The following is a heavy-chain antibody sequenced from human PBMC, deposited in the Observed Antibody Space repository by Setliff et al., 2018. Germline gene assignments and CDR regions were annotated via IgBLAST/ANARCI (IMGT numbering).Heavy chain of an antibody. Sequence: SETLSLTCNVSGVSISTSYWSWIRQSPGRGLEWIGYIYYTGSTTYSPSLKSRVTISPDTSKNQFHLTVKSVTEADTAVYYCARALRSPLGGTAFVPVHFDPWGQGILVTVSS. CDR2: IYYTGST. V-gene: IGHV4-59*01. CDR3: ARALRSPLGGTAFVPVHFDP. J-gene: IGHJ5*02. CDR1: GVSISTSY. D-gene: IGHD3-16*01.